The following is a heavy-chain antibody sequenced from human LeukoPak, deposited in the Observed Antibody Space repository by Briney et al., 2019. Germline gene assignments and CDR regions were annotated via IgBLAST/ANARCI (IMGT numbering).Heavy chain of an antibody. CDR2: ISSTGDTT. CDR1: GFTSSGSS. D-gene: IGHD4-17*01. Sequence: PGGSLRLSCAASGFTSSGSSMHWVRQAPGKGLGYVSTISSTGDTTYYADSVKGRFIISRDNSKNTLYLQMGSLRTEDMAVYYCAKSDDYGDYVPVYWGQGTLVTVSS. J-gene: IGHJ4*02. CDR3: AKSDDYGDYVPVY. V-gene: IGHV3-64*02.